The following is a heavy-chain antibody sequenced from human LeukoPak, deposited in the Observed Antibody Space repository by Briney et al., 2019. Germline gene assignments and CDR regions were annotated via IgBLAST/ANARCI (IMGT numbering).Heavy chain of an antibody. CDR1: GYTFTSYG. CDR2: ISAYNGNT. V-gene: IGHV1-18*01. Sequence: GASVKVSCKASGYTFTSYGISWVRQAPGQGLEWMGWISAYNGNTNYAKTHHGRDPMTTDTSTSTAYMKLRSLRSDDTAVYYCARNIVGATLIALVWFDRWGQGRLVSVSS. J-gene: IGHJ5*01. CDR3: ARNIVGATLIALVWFDR. D-gene: IGHD1-26*01.